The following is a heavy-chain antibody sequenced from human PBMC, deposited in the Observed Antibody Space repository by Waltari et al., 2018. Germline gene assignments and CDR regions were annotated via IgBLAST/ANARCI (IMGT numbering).Heavy chain of an antibody. CDR2: IDWDDDK. V-gene: IGHV2-70*04. CDR1: GFSLSTSGMR. J-gene: IGHJ4*02. D-gene: IGHD3-3*01. Sequence: QVTLKESGPALVKPTQTLPLTCTFSGFSLSTSGMRVSWISQPPGKALEWLARIDWDDDKYYSTSLKSRLTISKDTSKNQVVLTMTNMDPVDTATYYCARSQRITIFGVDFDYWGQGVLVTVSS. CDR3: ARSQRITIFGVDFDY.